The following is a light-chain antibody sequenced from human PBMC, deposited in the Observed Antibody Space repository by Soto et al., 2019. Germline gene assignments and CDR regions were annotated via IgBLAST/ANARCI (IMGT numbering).Light chain of an antibody. Sequence: DIQITQSPSSLSASVGDRVTITCRASQGISDNLAWYQQKPGKVPKLLIHSSSTLQYGVPSRFSGSGSGTDFTLTISSLQPEDVATYYCQKYNGAPWTFGQGTKVEIK. CDR2: SSS. J-gene: IGKJ1*01. V-gene: IGKV1-27*01. CDR3: QKYNGAPWT. CDR1: QGISDN.